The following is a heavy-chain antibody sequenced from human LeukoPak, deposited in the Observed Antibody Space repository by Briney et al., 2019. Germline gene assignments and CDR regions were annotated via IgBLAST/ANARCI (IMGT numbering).Heavy chain of an antibody. V-gene: IGHV4-38-2*01. CDR1: GYSISSGYY. CDR2: IYHSGST. Sequence: SETLSLTCAVSGYSISSGYYWDWIRQPPGKGLEWIGSIYHSGSTYYNPSLKSRVTISVDTSKNQFSLKLSSVTAADTAVYYCARRDYGSGSYYPSDDYWGQGTLVTVSS. CDR3: ARRDYGSGSYYPSDDY. D-gene: IGHD3-10*01. J-gene: IGHJ4*02.